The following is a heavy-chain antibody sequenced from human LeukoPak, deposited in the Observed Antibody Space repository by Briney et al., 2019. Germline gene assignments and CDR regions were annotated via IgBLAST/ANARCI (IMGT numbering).Heavy chain of an antibody. CDR3: AREKGGDTAMAYFDY. Sequence: PSETLSLTCTVSGGSISSGSYYWSWIRQPPGKGLEWIGYIYYSGSTNYNPSLKSRVTISVDTSKNQFSLKLSSVTAADTAVYYCAREKGGDTAMAYFDYWGQGTLVTVSS. V-gene: IGHV4-61*01. D-gene: IGHD5-18*01. CDR1: GGSISSGSYY. CDR2: IYYSGST. J-gene: IGHJ4*02.